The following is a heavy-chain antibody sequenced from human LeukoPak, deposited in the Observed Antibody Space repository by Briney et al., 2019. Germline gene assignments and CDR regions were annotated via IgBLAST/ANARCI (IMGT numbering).Heavy chain of an antibody. CDR3: ARESDIVVVPAAIGTFDI. J-gene: IGHJ3*02. CDR1: GGSISSGSYY. Sequence: SETLSLTCTVSGGSISSGSYYWSWIRQPAGKGLEWIGRIYTSGSTNYNTSLKSRVTISVDTSKNQFSLKLSSVTAADTAVYYCARESDIVVVPAAIGTFDIWGQGTMVTVSS. D-gene: IGHD2-2*01. CDR2: IYTSGST. V-gene: IGHV4-61*02.